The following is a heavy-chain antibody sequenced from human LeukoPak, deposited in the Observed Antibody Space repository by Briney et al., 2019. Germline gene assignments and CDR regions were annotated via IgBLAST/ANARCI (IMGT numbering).Heavy chain of an antibody. D-gene: IGHD4-17*01. Sequence: SETLSLTCTVSGGSISSSSYYWGWIRQPPGKGLEWIGSIYYSGSTYYNPSLKSRVTISVDTSKNQFSLKLSSVTAADTAVYYCARHDYGDSDWFGPWGQGTLVTVSS. CDR2: IYYSGST. CDR3: ARHDYGDSDWFGP. V-gene: IGHV4-39*01. CDR1: GGSISSSSYY. J-gene: IGHJ5*02.